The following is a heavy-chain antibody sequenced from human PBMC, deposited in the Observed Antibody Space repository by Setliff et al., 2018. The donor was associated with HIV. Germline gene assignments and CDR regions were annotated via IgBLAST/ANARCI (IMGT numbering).Heavy chain of an antibody. V-gene: IGHV4-31*02. CDR3: ATSPAGEILGSRPFYFYY. CDR1: GDSINSGNYY. D-gene: IGHD3-10*01. J-gene: IGHJ4*02. Sequence: SETLSLTCTVSGDSINSGNYYWSWIRQHPGKGLEWIGYIYYSGSTYYSPSLKSRVTISEDTSKNQFSLKMRSVTAADTAVYYCATSPAGEILGSRPFYFYYWGQGTLVTVSS. CDR2: IYYSGST.